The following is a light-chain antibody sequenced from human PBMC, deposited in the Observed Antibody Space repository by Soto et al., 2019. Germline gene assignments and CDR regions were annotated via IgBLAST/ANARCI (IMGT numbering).Light chain of an antibody. CDR2: RVS. CDR3: QQYGNVPLT. V-gene: IGKV3-20*01. Sequence: ELVLTQSPGTMSLSPGEGATLSCRASQSVSNRYFAWYQQKPGQAPRLLIYRVSSRATGIPDRFSGSGSGTDFTLTISRLEPEDFAVYYCQQYGNVPLTFGGGTKVEIK. J-gene: IGKJ4*01. CDR1: QSVSNRY.